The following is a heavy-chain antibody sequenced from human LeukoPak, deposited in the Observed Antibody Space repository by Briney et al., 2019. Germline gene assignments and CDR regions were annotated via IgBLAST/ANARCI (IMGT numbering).Heavy chain of an antibody. CDR1: GFTFSNYY. Sequence: GGSLTLSCAGSGFTFSNYYMHWIRQAPGKGLEWVAVITYDGGNKYYADSVKGRFTISRDNSKHTLYLQMNSLRDEDTAVYYCAKGFSGMYSNFDYWGQGTLVTVSS. CDR2: ITYDGGNK. V-gene: IGHV3-30*18. CDR3: AKGFSGMYSNFDY. J-gene: IGHJ4*02. D-gene: IGHD1-26*01.